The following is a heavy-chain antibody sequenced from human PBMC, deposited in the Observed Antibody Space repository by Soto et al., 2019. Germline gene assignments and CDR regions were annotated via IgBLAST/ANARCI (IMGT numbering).Heavy chain of an antibody. CDR2: IYYSGST. V-gene: IGHV4-61*01. J-gene: IGHJ4*02. D-gene: IGHD2-2*01. Sequence: PSETLSLTCTVSGGSVSSGSYYWSWIRQPPGKGLEWIGYIYYSGSTNYNPSLKSRVTISVDTSKNQFSLKLSSVTAADTAVYYCARDKYPSDSRYFDYWGQGTLVTVSS. CDR3: ARDKYPSDSRYFDY. CDR1: GGSVSSGSYY.